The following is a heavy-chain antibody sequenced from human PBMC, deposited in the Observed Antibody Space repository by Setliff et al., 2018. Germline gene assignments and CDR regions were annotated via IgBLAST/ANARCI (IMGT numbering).Heavy chain of an antibody. CDR2: INPHGSEK. Sequence: GGSLRLSCTASGLSYTNDWVSWVRQAPGKGLEWLASINPHGSEKYYADSVRGRFTISRDNAKNSLSLQMNNLRTEDTAVYYCFGAGTCSYWGQGTLVTVSS. D-gene: IGHD3-10*01. CDR1: GLSYTNDW. J-gene: IGHJ4*02. V-gene: IGHV3-7*01. CDR3: FGAGTCSY.